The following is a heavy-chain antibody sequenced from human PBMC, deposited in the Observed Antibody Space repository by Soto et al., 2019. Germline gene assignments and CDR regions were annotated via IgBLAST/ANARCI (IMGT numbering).Heavy chain of an antibody. CDR3: ASGGTTVNRRFDF. D-gene: IGHD4-4*01. V-gene: IGHV1-69*01. Sequence: QGQVVQSGAEVKKPGSSVRGSCKASVGTSSSYAIPWMRQAPGQGLEWMGGIIPMLDTTDYAQKFQGRDTFTADESTSTVYMELSSLTSEETAVYYCASGGTTVNRRFDFWGQGTLVTVSS. CDR2: IIPMLDTT. CDR1: VGTSSSYA. J-gene: IGHJ4*02.